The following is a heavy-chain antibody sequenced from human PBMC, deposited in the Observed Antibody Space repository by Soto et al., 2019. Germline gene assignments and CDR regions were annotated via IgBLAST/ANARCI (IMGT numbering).Heavy chain of an antibody. CDR2: LYDVDGS. CDR1: GLTISGKKY. Sequence: DVQLVESGGGLIQPGESLRLSCAAFGLTISGKKYVAWVRQAPGKGLEWVSALYDVDGSFYADSVTGRFTTSSDSSKTTVYLQMNDLRTDDAAVYYCATWHEREHAFDVWGKGTTVTISS. V-gene: IGHV3-53*01. D-gene: IGHD1-1*01. CDR3: ATWHEREHAFDV. J-gene: IGHJ3*01.